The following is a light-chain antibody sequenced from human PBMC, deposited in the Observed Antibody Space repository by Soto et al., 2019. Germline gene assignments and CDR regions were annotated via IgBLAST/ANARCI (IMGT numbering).Light chain of an antibody. CDR1: YSNLKTNT. CDR3: AAWDDSLNGRL. CDR2: SNN. V-gene: IGLV1-44*01. Sequence: QSVLTQPPSASGAPGQRVTISCSGSYSNLKTNTVNWYQQVPGTAPRLLIFSNNQRPSGVPDRFSGSKSGTSASLAISGLQSEDEADYYCAAWDDSLNGRLFGGGTKVTVL. J-gene: IGLJ2*01.